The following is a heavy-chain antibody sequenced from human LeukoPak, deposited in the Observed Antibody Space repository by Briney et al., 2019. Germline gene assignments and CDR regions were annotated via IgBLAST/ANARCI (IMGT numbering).Heavy chain of an antibody. CDR3: ARGGYDPTYYRDV. CDR1: GGSISSYY. CDR2: CYYCEST. V-gene: IGHV4-59*01. J-gene: IGHJ6*03. D-gene: IGHD3-3*01. Sequence: PSETLSLTCTVSGGSISSYYWSWIRQPPGKGLEGIEYCYYCESTNSLPSSQRRVTLSVGPSHNLSSLKLRSVPAAGPALFYWARGGYDPTYYRDVWGEGSTVTDCS.